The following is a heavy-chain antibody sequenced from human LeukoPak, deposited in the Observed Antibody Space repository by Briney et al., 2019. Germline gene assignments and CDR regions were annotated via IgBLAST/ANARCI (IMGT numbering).Heavy chain of an antibody. V-gene: IGHV4-59*01. CDR3: ATGVLSRVKGYSYSYYFDY. J-gene: IGHJ4*02. CDR1: GGSISSYY. CDR2: IYYSGST. D-gene: IGHD5-18*01. Sequence: SETLSLTCTVSGGSISSYYWSWIRQPPGKGLEWIGYIYYSGSTNYNPSLKSRVTISVDTSKNQFSLKLSSVTAADTAVYYCATGVLSRVKGYSYSYYFDYWGQGTLVTVSS.